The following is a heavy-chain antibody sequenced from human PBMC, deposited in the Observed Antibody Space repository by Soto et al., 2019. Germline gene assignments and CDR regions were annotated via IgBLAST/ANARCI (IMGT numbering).Heavy chain of an antibody. V-gene: IGHV3-53*01. CDR3: ATRLDPIREDALDI. Sequence: GGSLSLSCAASGSPVISNYMSRVGKEQGKGLEWVSVIYSRGNTSYADSVKGRFTISRDNSKNTLYLQMNSLRAEDTAVYYCATRLDPIREDALDIWGQGTMVTVSS. CDR2: IYSRGNT. D-gene: IGHD4-17*01. CDR1: GSPVISNY. J-gene: IGHJ3*02.